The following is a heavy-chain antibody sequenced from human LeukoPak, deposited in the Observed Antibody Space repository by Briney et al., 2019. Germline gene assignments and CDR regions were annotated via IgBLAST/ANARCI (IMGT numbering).Heavy chain of an antibody. CDR3: AKAAYYGSGSHNDY. J-gene: IGHJ4*02. V-gene: IGHV3-23*01. D-gene: IGHD3-10*01. Sequence: PGGSPRLSCAASGFTFSSYAMSWVRQAPGKGLEWVSAISGSGGSTHYADSVKGRFTISRDNSKNTLYLQMNSLRAEDTAVYYCAKAAYYGSGSHNDYWGQGTLVTVSS. CDR1: GFTFSSYA. CDR2: ISGSGGST.